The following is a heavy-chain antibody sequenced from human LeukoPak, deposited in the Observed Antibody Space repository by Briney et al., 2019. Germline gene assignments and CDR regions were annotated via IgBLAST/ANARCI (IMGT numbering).Heavy chain of an antibody. CDR1: GGSISSYY. Sequence: SETLSLTCTVSGGSISSYYWSWIRQPPGKGLEWIGYIYYSGSTNYNPSLRGRVTISVDTSKNQFSLRLSSVTAADTAVYYCTRHDYLGYTYGQGALDYWGQGTLVTVSS. CDR2: IYYSGST. V-gene: IGHV4-59*08. D-gene: IGHD5-18*01. J-gene: IGHJ4*02. CDR3: TRHDYLGYTYGQGALDY.